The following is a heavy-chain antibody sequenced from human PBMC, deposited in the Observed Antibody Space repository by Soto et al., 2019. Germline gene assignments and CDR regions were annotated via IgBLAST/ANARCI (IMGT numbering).Heavy chain of an antibody. CDR2: MSNDGSNK. Sequence: RLSCVASGFTFSAYGMHWVRQAPGKGLEWVAVMSNDGSNKYYADSVKGRFTISRDNSKNMLYLQMNSLRTEDTAVYYCAKGSSSVYYYYYGIDVWGQGTTVTVSS. D-gene: IGHD6-6*01. CDR3: AKGSSSVYYYYYGIDV. J-gene: IGHJ6*02. V-gene: IGHV3-30*18. CDR1: GFTFSAYG.